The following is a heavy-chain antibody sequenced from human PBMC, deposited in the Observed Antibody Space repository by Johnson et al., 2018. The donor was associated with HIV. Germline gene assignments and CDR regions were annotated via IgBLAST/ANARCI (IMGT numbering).Heavy chain of an antibody. V-gene: IGHV3-66*02. CDR2: LYSAGSA. CDR3: ARAPPYYGGYSVSVAFDI. Sequence: VQLVESGGGLVRPGGSLRLSCAASGFAVSSNYMNWVRHTPGKGLEWVSILYSAGSAYYADSVKGRFTISRDNSKNTLYLQMNSLRPEDTAVYYCARAPPYYGGYSVSVAFDIWGRGTMVTVSS. D-gene: IGHD3-22*01. J-gene: IGHJ3*02. CDR1: GFAVSSNY.